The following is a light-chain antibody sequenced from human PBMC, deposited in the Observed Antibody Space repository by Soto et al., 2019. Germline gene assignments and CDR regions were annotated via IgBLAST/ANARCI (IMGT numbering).Light chain of an antibody. CDR2: SNN. CDR1: SSNIGSNY. Sequence: QSVLTQPPSASGTPGQRVTISCSGSSSNIGSNYVYWYQQLPGTAPKLLIYSNNQRPSGVPDRFSGSKSGNSASLAISGLRSEDEADYYCAVWDVSLSAYYVSGTGTKLTV. V-gene: IGLV1-47*01. CDR3: AVWDVSLSAYYV. J-gene: IGLJ1*01.